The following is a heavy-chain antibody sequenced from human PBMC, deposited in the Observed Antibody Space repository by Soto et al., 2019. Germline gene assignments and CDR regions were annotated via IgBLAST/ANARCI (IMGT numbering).Heavy chain of an antibody. CDR3: ANDSRGYCGYPAY. CDR2: ISDDGSNK. J-gene: IGHJ4*02. D-gene: IGHD5-12*01. Sequence: QAQLVESGGGVVQPGRSLRLSCVASGFTFSNYGIHWVRQAPGKGLDWVAVISDDGSNKFYADSVKGRFTISRDNSKNTLYMQMNSLRAEDTAVYYCANDSRGYCGYPAYWGQGTLVTVSS. CDR1: GFTFSNYG. V-gene: IGHV3-30*18.